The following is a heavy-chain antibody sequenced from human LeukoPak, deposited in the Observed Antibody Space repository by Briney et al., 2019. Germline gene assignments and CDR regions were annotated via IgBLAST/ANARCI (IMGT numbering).Heavy chain of an antibody. V-gene: IGHV3-64D*09. Sequence: PGGSLRLSCAASGFTFRSYAMHWVRQAPGKGLEYVSSITSNGGSTYYADSVKGRFTISRDNSKNTLYLQMSSLRDEDTAVYYCARDLPDYWGQGTLVTVSS. CDR2: ITSNGGST. J-gene: IGHJ4*02. CDR3: ARDLPDY. CDR1: GFTFRSYA.